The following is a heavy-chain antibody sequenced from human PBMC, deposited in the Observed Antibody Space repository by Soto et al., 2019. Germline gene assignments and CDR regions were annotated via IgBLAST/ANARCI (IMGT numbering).Heavy chain of an antibody. J-gene: IGHJ4*02. CDR2: INPNSGGT. D-gene: IGHD2-2*01. CDR3: AREVGPTSHNYFDY. CDR1: GYTFTGYY. V-gene: IGHV1-2*02. Sequence: ASVKVSCKASGYTFTGYYMHWVRQAPGQGLEWMGWINPNSGGTNYAQKFQGRVTMTRDTSISTAYMELSRLRSDDTAVYYCAREVGPTSHNYFDYWGQGTLVTVSS.